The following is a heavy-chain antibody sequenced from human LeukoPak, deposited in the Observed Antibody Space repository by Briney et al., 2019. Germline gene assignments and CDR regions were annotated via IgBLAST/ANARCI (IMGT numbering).Heavy chain of an antibody. D-gene: IGHD3-3*01. CDR3: ARGYYDFWSGYLDY. V-gene: IGHV4-34*01. CDR1: GGSFSGYY. Sequence: NPSETLSLTCAVYGGSFSGYYWSWIRQPPGKGLEWIGEIHHSGSTNYNPSLKSRVTISVDTSKNQFSLKLSSVTAADTAVYYCARGYYDFWSGYLDYWGQGTLVTVSS. CDR2: IHHSGST. J-gene: IGHJ4*02.